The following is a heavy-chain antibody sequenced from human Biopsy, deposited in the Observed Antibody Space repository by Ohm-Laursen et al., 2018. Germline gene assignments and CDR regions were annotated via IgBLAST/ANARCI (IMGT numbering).Heavy chain of an antibody. CDR3: ARHHCTNGVCLGVYFDY. CDR2: IYTGGTT. J-gene: IGHJ4*02. D-gene: IGHD2-8*01. V-gene: IGHV3-66*04. CDR1: GFTFSDHY. Sequence: GSLRLSCAASGFTFSDHYMEWVRQAPGKGLEWVSVIYTGGTTHYADSVRGRFTISRDNSKNTLYLQMNSLRAEDTAVYYCARHHCTNGVCLGVYFDYWGQGTLVTVSS.